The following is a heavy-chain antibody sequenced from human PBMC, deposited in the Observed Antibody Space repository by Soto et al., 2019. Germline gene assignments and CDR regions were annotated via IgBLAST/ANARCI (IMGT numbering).Heavy chain of an antibody. CDR2: ISSSGYTI. CDR1: GFIFSNSE. D-gene: IGHD3-22*01. J-gene: IGHJ5*02. V-gene: IGHV3-48*03. CDR3: ARDSYYDTTGYYPRHNWFGP. Sequence: GGSLRLSCVVSGFIFSNSEMNWVRQAPGKGLEWVSYISSSGYTIHYADSVRGRFTISRDNAKNSLFLQMNSLRVDDTAIYYCARDSYYDTTGYYPRHNWFGPWGQGTLVTVSS.